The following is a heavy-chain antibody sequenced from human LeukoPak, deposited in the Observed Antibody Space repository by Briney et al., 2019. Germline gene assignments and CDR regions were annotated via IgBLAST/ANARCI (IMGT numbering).Heavy chain of an antibody. J-gene: IGHJ4*02. CDR3: ARVLSVNTYGYGY. CDR2: INPNSGGT. D-gene: IGHD5-18*01. Sequence: ASVKVSCKAPGYTLTGYYMHWVRQAPGQGPEWMGWINPNSGGTNYAQKFQGRVTMTGDTSISTAYMELSSLRSDDTAVYYCARVLSVNTYGYGYWGQGTLVTVSS. CDR1: GYTLTGYY. V-gene: IGHV1-2*02.